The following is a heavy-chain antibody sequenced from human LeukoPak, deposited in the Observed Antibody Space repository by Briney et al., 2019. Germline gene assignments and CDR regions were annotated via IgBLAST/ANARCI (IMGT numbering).Heavy chain of an antibody. Sequence: GGSLRLSCAASGFTFSNAWMSWVRQAPGKGPEWVSAISGSGGDTYYADSVKGRFTISRDNSKNTLYLQMNSLRAEDTAVYYCAKKGATTGDFDYWGQGTLVTVSS. D-gene: IGHD1-26*01. J-gene: IGHJ4*02. V-gene: IGHV3-23*01. CDR2: ISGSGGDT. CDR3: AKKGATTGDFDY. CDR1: GFTFSNAW.